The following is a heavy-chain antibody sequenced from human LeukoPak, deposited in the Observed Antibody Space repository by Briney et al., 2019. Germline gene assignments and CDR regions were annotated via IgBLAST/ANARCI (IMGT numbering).Heavy chain of an antibody. V-gene: IGHV3-7*01. CDR2: IKQDGSEK. D-gene: IGHD1-26*01. Sequence: PGGSLRLSCAASGFTFSSYWMSWVRQAPGKGLGWVANIKQDGSEKYYVDSVKGRFTISRDNAKNSLYLQMNSLRAEDTAVYYCARESGVGAPKIDYWGQGTLVTVSS. CDR3: ARESGVGAPKIDY. J-gene: IGHJ4*02. CDR1: GFTFSSYW.